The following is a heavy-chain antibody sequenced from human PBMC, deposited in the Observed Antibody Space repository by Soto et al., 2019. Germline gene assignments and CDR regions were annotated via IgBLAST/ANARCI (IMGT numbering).Heavy chain of an antibody. D-gene: IGHD6-13*01. V-gene: IGHV1-2*02. CDR3: ARDGGQQLVTRGGYYYYGMDV. CDR1: GYTFTSYG. Sequence: ASVKVSCKASGYTFTSYGISWXXQAXXQXLXWMGWINPNSGGTNYAQKIQGRVTMTRDTSISTAYMELSRLRSDDTAVYYCARDGGQQLVTRGGYYYYGMDVWGQGTTVTVS. J-gene: IGHJ6*02. CDR2: INPNSGGT.